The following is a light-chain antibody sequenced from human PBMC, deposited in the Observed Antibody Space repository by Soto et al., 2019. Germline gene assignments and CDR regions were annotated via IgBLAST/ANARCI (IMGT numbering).Light chain of an antibody. CDR1: SSDVGCYNY. V-gene: IGLV2-14*01. Sequence: QPVLTQPASVSGSPGQSITISCTGTSSDVGCYNYVSWYQQHPGKAPKLMIYDVSNRPSGGSNRFSGSKSGNTASLTISGLQAEDEADYYCSSYTSSSTLYVFGTGTKLTVL. CDR3: SSYTSSSTLYV. J-gene: IGLJ1*01. CDR2: DVS.